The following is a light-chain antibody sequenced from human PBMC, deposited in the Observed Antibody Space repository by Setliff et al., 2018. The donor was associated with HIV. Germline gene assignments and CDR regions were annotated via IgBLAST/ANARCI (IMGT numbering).Light chain of an antibody. Sequence: QSVLTQPASVSGSPGQSINISCTGSSNDVGGYNYVSWYQQRPGKAPKLMISEVSNRPSGVSNRFSGSKSGNTASLTISGLQAEDEADYYCSSYTSGSTRVFGTGTKVTV. V-gene: IGLV2-14*01. CDR3: SSYTSGSTRV. CDR2: EVS. J-gene: IGLJ1*01. CDR1: SNDVGGYNY.